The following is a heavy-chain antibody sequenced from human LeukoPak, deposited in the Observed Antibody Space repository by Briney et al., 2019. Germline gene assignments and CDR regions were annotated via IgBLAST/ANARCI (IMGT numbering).Heavy chain of an antibody. D-gene: IGHD3-16*02. CDR2: ISYDGSNK. J-gene: IGHJ4*02. V-gene: IGHV3-30*04. Sequence: GGSLRLSCAASGFTFSSYAMHWVRQAPGKGLEWVAVISYDGSNKYYADSVKGRFTISRDNSKNTLYLQMNSLRAEDTAVYYCAKGSYDYVWGSYRLPAALFDYWGQGTLVTVSS. CDR1: GFTFSSYA. CDR3: AKGSYDYVWGSYRLPAALFDY.